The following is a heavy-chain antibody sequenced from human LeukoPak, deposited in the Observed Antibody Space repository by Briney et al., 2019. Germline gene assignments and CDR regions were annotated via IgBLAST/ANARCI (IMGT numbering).Heavy chain of an antibody. CDR2: IRGDAGDK. J-gene: IGHJ4*02. V-gene: IGHV3-7*01. D-gene: IGHD6-19*01. Sequence: GGSLRLSCAATGFTFSRYWMAWVRQAPGKGLEWVANIRGDAGDKGYADSVKGRFTISRDIGKNSLYLQMNSLTDEDTAVYYCARDVAGALDFWGQGTQLIVSS. CDR3: ARDVAGALDF. CDR1: GFTFSRYW.